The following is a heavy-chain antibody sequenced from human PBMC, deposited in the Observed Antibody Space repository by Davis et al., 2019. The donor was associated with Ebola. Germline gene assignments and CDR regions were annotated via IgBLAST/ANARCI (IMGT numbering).Heavy chain of an antibody. CDR3: ARTAYNNYDHFYFDL. CDR1: GASISSDNYS. J-gene: IGHJ2*01. CDR2: MHYSGST. D-gene: IGHD4-11*01. Sequence: SETLSLTCTVSGASISSDNYSWTWLRQHSGTGLEWIGYMHYSGSTYSNPSLTSRVTISADTSKNQLSLKLTSVTAADTAVYFCARTAYNNYDHFYFDLWGRGTLVTVSS. V-gene: IGHV4-31*03.